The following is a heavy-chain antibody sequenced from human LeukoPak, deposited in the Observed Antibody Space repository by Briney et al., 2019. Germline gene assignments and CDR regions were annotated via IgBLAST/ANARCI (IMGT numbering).Heavy chain of an antibody. J-gene: IGHJ3*02. V-gene: IGHV4-39*01. CDR1: GGSISSSSYY. D-gene: IGHD1-26*01. CDR2: IYYSGST. Sequence: SETLSLTCTVSGGSISSSSYYWGWIRQPPGKGLEWIGSIYYSGSTYYNPSLKSRVTISVGTSKNQFSLKLSSVTAADTAVYYCARAVGATSDAFDIRGQGTMVTVSS. CDR3: ARAVGATSDAFDI.